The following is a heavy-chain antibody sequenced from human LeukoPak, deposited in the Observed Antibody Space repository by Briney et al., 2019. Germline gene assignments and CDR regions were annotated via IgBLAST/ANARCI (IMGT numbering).Heavy chain of an antibody. J-gene: IGHJ4*02. CDR3: ERDQRYCSSSSCPWEPFDY. CDR2: IKQDGSEK. CDR1: GFTFSSYW. Sequence: GGSLRLSCAASGFTFSSYWMSWVRQAPGKGLEWVANIKQDGSEKYYVDSVKGRFTISRDNAKNSLYLQMNSLRAEDTAVYYCERDQRYCSSSSCPWEPFDYWGQGTLVTVSS. D-gene: IGHD2-2*01. V-gene: IGHV3-7*05.